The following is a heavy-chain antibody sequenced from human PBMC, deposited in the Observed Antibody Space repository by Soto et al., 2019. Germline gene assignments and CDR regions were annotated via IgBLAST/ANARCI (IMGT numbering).Heavy chain of an antibody. CDR1: GYTFTSYD. V-gene: IGHV1-8*01. D-gene: IGHD5-18*01. CDR3: ARGWSSYNWFDP. Sequence: VASVKVSCKASGYTFTSYDINWVRQATGQGLEWMGWMNPNSGNTGYAQKFQGRVTMTRNTSISSAYMELSSLRSEDTAVYYCARGWSSYNWFDPWGQGTLVTVSS. J-gene: IGHJ5*02. CDR2: MNPNSGNT.